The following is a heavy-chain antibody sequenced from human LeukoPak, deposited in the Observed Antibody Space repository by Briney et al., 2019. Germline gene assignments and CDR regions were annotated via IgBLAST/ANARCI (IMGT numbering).Heavy chain of an antibody. CDR3: AKVFGSWYTSLDY. CDR2: ISGSGGST. Sequence: GGSLRLSCAASGFTFSSYAMSWVRQAPGKGLEWVSAISGSGGSTYYADSVKGRFTISRDNSKNTPYLQMNSLRAEDTAVYYCAKVFGSWYTSLDYWGQGTLVTVSS. J-gene: IGHJ4*02. D-gene: IGHD6-13*01. V-gene: IGHV3-23*01. CDR1: GFTFSSYA.